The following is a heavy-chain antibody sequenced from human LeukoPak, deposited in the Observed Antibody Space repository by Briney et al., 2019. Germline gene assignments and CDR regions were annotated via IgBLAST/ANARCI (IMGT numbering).Heavy chain of an antibody. CDR3: ARDGRYFDWLFAFDY. CDR2: ISSSSSYI. V-gene: IGHV3-21*01. Sequence: PGGSLRLSCAASGFTFSSYSMNWVRQAPGEGLEWVSSISSSSSYIYYADSVKGRFTISRDNSKNTLYLQMNSLRAEDTAVYYCARDGRYFDWLFAFDYWGQGTLVTVSS. D-gene: IGHD3-9*01. CDR1: GFTFSSYS. J-gene: IGHJ4*02.